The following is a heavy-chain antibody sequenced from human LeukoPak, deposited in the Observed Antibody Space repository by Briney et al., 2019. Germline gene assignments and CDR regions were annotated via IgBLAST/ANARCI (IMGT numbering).Heavy chain of an antibody. V-gene: IGHV3-73*01. Sequence: GGSLRLSCAASGFTFSGSAMHWVRQASGKGLEWVGCIRSKANSYATAYAASVKGRFTISRDDSKNTAYLQMNSLKTEDTAVYYCTTSTAAGIDPYYYYYMDVWGKGTTVTVSS. D-gene: IGHD6-13*01. CDR2: IRSKANSYAT. CDR1: GFTFSGSA. CDR3: TTSTAAGIDPYYYYYMDV. J-gene: IGHJ6*03.